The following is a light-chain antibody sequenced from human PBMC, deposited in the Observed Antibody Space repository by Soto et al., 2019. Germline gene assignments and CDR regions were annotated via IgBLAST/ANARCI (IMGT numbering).Light chain of an antibody. CDR2: EAS. V-gene: IGKV1-33*01. CDR1: QDIMYY. J-gene: IGKJ4*01. CDR3: QQYDNLQPL. Sequence: DIQMTQSPSSLSASVGDRVTITCQASQDIMYYLNWYQQKPGKAPKLLIYEASNLETGVPSRFSGSGSGTHFTFTISSLQHEDIGTYYCQQYDNLQPLLGGGTKVDIK.